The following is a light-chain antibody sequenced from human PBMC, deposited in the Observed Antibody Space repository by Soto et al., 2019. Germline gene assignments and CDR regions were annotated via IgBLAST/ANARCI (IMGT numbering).Light chain of an antibody. CDR2: DVS. CDR1: QTINSW. V-gene: IGKV1-5*01. CDR3: QQYNSYSRT. Sequence: DIQMTQSPSTLSASVGDRVTITCRASQTINSWLAWYQQKPGKAPKLLIYDVSSLDSGVPSRFSGGGSGTEFTLTISSLQPDDFANYYCQQYNSYSRTF. J-gene: IGKJ1*01.